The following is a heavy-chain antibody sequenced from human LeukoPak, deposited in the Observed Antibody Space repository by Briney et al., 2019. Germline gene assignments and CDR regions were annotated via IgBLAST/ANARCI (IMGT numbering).Heavy chain of an antibody. Sequence: SETLSLTCTVSGGSISSSSYYWGWIRQPPGKGLEWIGSIYYSGSTYYNPSLKSRVTISVDTSKNQFSLKLSSVTAADTAVYCCATILGQLWWANYWGQGTLVTVSS. D-gene: IGHD2-21*01. CDR2: IYYSGST. CDR3: ATILGQLWWANY. J-gene: IGHJ4*02. V-gene: IGHV4-39*07. CDR1: GGSISSSSYY.